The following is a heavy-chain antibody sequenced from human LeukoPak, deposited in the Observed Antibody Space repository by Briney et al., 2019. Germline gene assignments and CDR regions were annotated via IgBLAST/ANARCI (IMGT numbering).Heavy chain of an antibody. CDR3: AREVVGAERDYGMDV. Sequence: ASVKVSCKASGGTFSSYAISWVRQAPGQGLEWMGGIIPIFGTANYAQKFQGRVTITADKSTSTAYMELSSLRSEDTAVYYCAREVVGAERDYGMDVWGQGTTVTVSS. J-gene: IGHJ6*02. V-gene: IGHV1-69*06. CDR2: IIPIFGTA. D-gene: IGHD1-26*01. CDR1: GGTFSSYA.